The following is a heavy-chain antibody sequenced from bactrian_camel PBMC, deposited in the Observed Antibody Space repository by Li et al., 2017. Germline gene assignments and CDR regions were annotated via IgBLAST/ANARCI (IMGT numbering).Heavy chain of an antibody. Sequence: VQLVESGGGLVQPGGSLRPSCVVSGFTFSNYDAVWVRQAPGKEREGIATINSDGDTAYVESMKGRFTFSIDNAKNMLYLQMSSLKPEDTAIYYCAADFWTFRRRPLSRDSYKCWGQGTQVTVS. CDR3: AADFWTFRRRPLSRDSYKC. D-gene: IGHD2*01. CDR1: GFTFSNYD. V-gene: IGHV3S67*01. J-gene: IGHJ4*01. CDR2: INSDGDT.